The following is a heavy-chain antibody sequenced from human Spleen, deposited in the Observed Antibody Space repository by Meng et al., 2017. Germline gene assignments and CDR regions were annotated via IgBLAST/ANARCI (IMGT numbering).Heavy chain of an antibody. D-gene: IGHD4-17*01. CDR1: GGSFSGYS. V-gene: IGHV4-34*01. CDR2: INHSGST. CDR3: ARVSSDYGDYTYFDY. J-gene: IGHJ4*02. Sequence: SETLSLTCAVYGGSFSGYSWTWIRQPPGKGLEWIGEINHSGSTNYNPSLKSRVTIPVDTSKNQFSLKLSSVTAADTAVYYCARVSSDYGDYTYFDYWGQGTLVTVSS.